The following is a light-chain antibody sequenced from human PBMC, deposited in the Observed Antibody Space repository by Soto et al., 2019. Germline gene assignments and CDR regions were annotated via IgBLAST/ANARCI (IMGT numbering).Light chain of an antibody. V-gene: IGLV1-40*01. CDR2: GHN. CDR3: QSFDSSLGGSGV. J-gene: IGLJ3*02. CDR1: TSNIGAGYE. Sequence: QSVLTQPPSVSGAPVQRVTISCTGSTSNIGAGYEVHWYQQVPGTAPKLLVSGHNNRPAEVPDRFFGSKSGTSASLTITGLLAEDEADYYCQSFDSSLGGSGVFGGGTKLTVL.